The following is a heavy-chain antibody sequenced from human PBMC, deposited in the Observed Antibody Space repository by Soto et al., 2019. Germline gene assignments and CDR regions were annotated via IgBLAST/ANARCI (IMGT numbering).Heavy chain of an antibody. CDR2: INPNSGGT. D-gene: IGHD1-1*01. CDR1: GYTLTCYY. J-gene: IGHJ3*02. CDR3: ARESTGTTFGAFDI. Sequence: ASVKVSCKASGYTLTCYYMDWVRQAPGQGLEWMGWINPNSGGTNYAQKFQGWVTMTRDTSISTAYMELSRLRSDDTAVYYCARESTGTTFGAFDIWGQGTMVTVSS. V-gene: IGHV1-2*04.